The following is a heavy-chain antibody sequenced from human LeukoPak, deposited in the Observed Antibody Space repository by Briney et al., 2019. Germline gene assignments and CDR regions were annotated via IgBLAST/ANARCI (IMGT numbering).Heavy chain of an antibody. CDR1: GSTCTGYY. D-gene: IGHD1-14*01. J-gene: IGHJ4*02. V-gene: IGHV1-2*02. Sequence: AASVKVSCTGSGSTCTGYYMYWMRQPPGPGIEWMGFMNPNSGGSNYAQKFPGRVTMTRDTSIRTAYMELSRLRPGDTAVYYCGSGIAGLDFDYWGQGTLVTVSS. CDR2: MNPNSGGS. CDR3: GSGIAGLDFDY.